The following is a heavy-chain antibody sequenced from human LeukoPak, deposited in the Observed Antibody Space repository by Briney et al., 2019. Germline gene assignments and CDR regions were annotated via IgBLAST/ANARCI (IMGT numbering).Heavy chain of an antibody. CDR2: IDHDGSQK. D-gene: IGHD3-16*01. CDR3: AKDGGGGTYSFDY. Sequence: GGSLRLSCAVSGFTFSANNMHWVRQAPGKGLEWVTFIDHDGSQKFCADSVKGRFTISRDNSKNALYLHINSLRPEDTAVYYCAKDGGGGTYSFDYWGQGSLVTVSS. V-gene: IGHV3-30*02. J-gene: IGHJ4*02. CDR1: GFTFSANN.